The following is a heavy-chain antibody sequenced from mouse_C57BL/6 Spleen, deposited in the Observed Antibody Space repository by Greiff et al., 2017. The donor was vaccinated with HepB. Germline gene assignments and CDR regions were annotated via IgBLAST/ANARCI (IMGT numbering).Heavy chain of an antibody. V-gene: IGHV5-17*01. J-gene: IGHJ4*01. CDR2: ISSGSSTI. D-gene: IGHD2-2*01. CDR3: ARRSTMVTTGAMDY. Sequence: EVQGVESGGGLVKPGGSLKLSCAASGFTFSDYGMHWVRQAPEKGLEWVAYISSGSSTIYYADTVKGRFTISRDNAKNTLFLQMTSLRSEDTAMYYCARRSTMVTTGAMDYWGQGTSVTVSS. CDR1: GFTFSDYG.